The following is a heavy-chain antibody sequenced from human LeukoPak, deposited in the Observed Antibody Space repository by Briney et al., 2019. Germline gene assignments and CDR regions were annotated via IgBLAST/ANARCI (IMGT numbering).Heavy chain of an antibody. Sequence: ASVKVSCKASGYTFTNYAMNWVRQAPGQGLEWMGWINTDTGNPTYAQGFTRRLVFSLDTSASTAYLQISSLKAEDTDVYYCARTLFGDQYQLLHNWFDPWGQGTLVTVSS. CDR3: ARTLFGDQYQLLHNWFDP. J-gene: IGHJ5*02. D-gene: IGHD2-2*01. CDR2: INTDTGNP. V-gene: IGHV7-4-1*02. CDR1: GYTFTNYA.